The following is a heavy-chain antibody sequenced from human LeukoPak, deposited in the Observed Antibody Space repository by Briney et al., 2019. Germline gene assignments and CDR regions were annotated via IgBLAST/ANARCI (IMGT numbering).Heavy chain of an antibody. V-gene: IGHV1-24*01. CDR1: GYTLTELS. D-gene: IGHD2-2*01. CDR2: FDPEDFET. J-gene: IGHJ6*02. Sequence: ASVKVSCKFSGYTLTELSIHCVRQAPGKGLEWMGGFDPEDFETIYAQEFQGRVTMTEDTSTDTAYMEMSSLRSEDTAVYYCATLIRYCSSTSCPIYHAYYYYGMDVWGQGTTVTVSS. CDR3: ATLIRYCSSTSCPIYHAYYYYGMDV.